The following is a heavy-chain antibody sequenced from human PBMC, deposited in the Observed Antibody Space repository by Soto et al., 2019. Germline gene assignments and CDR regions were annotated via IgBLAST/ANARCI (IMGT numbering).Heavy chain of an antibody. CDR1: GYSFTNND. Sequence: ASVKVSCKASGYSFTNNDVSWVRQAAGQGLEWMGWMNPGSGDTGYAQKFQGRVTMTRDISIATAYMELSSLRSDDTAIYYCARMETFGSLNWFDPWGQGTLVTVSS. D-gene: IGHD3-16*01. CDR2: MNPGSGDT. J-gene: IGHJ5*02. V-gene: IGHV1-8*01. CDR3: ARMETFGSLNWFDP.